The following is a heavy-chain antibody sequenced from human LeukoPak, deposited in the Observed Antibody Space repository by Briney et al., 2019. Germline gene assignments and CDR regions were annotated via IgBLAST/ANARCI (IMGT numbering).Heavy chain of an antibody. CDR1: GYTFSNFG. Sequence: ASVKVSCKASGYTFSNFGISWVRQAPGQGLEWMGWISGNNDNPNYGQKFQGRFTVTTDSSTSTAYMELRDLRSDDTAVYYCARDGTSADDYWGQGTLVTVSS. CDR2: ISGNNDNP. J-gene: IGHJ4*02. V-gene: IGHV1-18*01. D-gene: IGHD1-26*01. CDR3: ARDGTSADDY.